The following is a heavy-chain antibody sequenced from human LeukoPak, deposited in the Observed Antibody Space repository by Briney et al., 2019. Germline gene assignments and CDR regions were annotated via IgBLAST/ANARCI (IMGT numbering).Heavy chain of an antibody. D-gene: IGHD3-16*01. J-gene: IGHJ5*02. CDR3: ARVGDYDYATGYLDP. CDR2: ISGSGGST. CDR1: GFTFSSYA. V-gene: IGHV3-23*01. Sequence: GGSLRLSCAASGFTFSSYAMSWVRQAPGKGLEWVSAISGSGGSTYYADSVKGRFTISRDNAKNSLYLQMNSLRAEDTAVYYCARVGDYDYATGYLDPWGQGTLVTVSS.